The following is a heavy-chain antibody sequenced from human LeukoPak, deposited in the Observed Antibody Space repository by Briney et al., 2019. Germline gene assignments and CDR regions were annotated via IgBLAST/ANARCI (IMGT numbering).Heavy chain of an antibody. CDR1: GFTFSNYN. D-gene: IGHD2-8*02. CDR3: ARGPKRGRSGHYYMDV. J-gene: IGHJ6*03. Sequence: GGSLRLSCAASGFTFSNYNMNWVRQAPGKSLEWVSSITSDGRYKYYVDSVRGRFTISRDNDKNSLFPQVDSLRAEDTAVYYCARGPKRGRSGHYYMDVWGKGTTVTVSS. V-gene: IGHV3-21*01. CDR2: ITSDGRYK.